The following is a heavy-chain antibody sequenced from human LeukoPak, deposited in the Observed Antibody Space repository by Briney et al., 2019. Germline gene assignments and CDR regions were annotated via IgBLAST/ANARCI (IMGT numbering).Heavy chain of an antibody. Sequence: SETLSLTCAVSGYSISSGYYWGWIRQPPGKGLEWIGSIYHNGSTYYNPSLKSRVTISVDTSKNQFSLKLSSVTAGDTAVYYCASDYGGNSDSMWGQGTLVTVSS. D-gene: IGHD4-23*01. CDR3: ASDYGGNSDSM. J-gene: IGHJ4*02. CDR1: GYSISSGYY. V-gene: IGHV4-38-2*01. CDR2: IYHNGST.